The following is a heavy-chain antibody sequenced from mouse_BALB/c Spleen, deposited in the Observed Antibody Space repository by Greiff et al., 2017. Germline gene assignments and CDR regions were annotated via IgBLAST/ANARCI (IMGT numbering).Heavy chain of an antibody. CDR2: IDPANGNT. V-gene: IGHV14-3*02. CDR1: GFNIKDTY. D-gene: IGHD2-14*01. J-gene: IGHJ2*01. Sequence: DVQLQESGAELVKPGASVKLSCTASGFNIKDTYMHWVKQRPEQGLEWIGRIDPANGNTKYDPKFQGKATITADASSNTAYLQLSSLTSEDTAVYYCARRRRYDGYFDYWGQGTTLTVSS. CDR3: ARRRRYDGYFDY.